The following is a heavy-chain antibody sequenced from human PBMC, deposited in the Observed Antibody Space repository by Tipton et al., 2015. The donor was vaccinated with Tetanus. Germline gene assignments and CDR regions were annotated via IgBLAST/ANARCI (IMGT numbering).Heavy chain of an antibody. D-gene: IGHD6-19*01. CDR3: ARDPTKRGSGWYQVEGVDY. CDR2: INPSGGST. J-gene: IGHJ4*02. V-gene: IGHV1-46*01. CDR1: GYTFTSYY. Sequence: QLVQSGAEVKKPGTSVKVSCKASGYTFTSYYMHWVRQAPGQGLEWMGIINPSGGSTSYAQKFQGRVTMTRDTSTSTVYMELSSLRAEDTAVYYWARDPTKRGSGWYQVEGVDYWGQGTLVTVSS.